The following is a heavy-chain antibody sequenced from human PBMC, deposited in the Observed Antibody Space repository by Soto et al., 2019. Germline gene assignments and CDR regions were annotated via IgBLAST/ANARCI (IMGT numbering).Heavy chain of an antibody. CDR2: IDPSDSYT. CDR3: ARQSESSGYYYYYGMDV. CDR1: GYSFTSYW. J-gene: IGHJ6*02. D-gene: IGHD3-22*01. V-gene: IGHV5-10-1*01. Sequence: PGESLKISCKGSGYSFTSYWISWVRQMPGKGLEWMGRIDPSDSYTNYSPSFQGHVTISADKSISTAYLQWSSLKASDTAMYYCARQSESSGYYYYYGMDVWGQGTTVTVSS.